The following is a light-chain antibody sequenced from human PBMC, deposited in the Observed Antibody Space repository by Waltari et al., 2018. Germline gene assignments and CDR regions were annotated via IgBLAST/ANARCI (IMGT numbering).Light chain of an antibody. CDR2: AAS. V-gene: IGKV1-9*01. CDR3: QQLHSYPRT. J-gene: IGKJ4*01. CDR1: QGIGSY. Sequence: DIQLTQSPSFLSASVGDRVTITCRASQGIGSYLAWYQQKPGKAPTLLIYAASTLQSGVPSRFSGSYSGTEFTLTISSLQREDFASYFCQQLHSYPRTFGGGTKMEI.